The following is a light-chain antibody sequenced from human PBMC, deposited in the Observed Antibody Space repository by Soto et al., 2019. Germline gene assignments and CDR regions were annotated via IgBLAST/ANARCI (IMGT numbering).Light chain of an antibody. V-gene: IGLV1-44*01. CDR2: RNH. CDR1: RSNVGTYA. Sequence: QSVLTQSPSASATPGQRVTMSCSGTRSNVGTYAVNWYQQLPGTAPTLLIFRNHQRPSGVPDRFSGSKSGTSASLAISVPQSEDEADYYCAAWDDSLRAVVFGGGTKLTVL. J-gene: IGLJ2*01. CDR3: AAWDDSLRAVV.